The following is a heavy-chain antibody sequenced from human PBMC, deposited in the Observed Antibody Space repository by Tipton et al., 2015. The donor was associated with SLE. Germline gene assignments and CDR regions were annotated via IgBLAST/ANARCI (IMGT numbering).Heavy chain of an antibody. Sequence: TLSLTCTVSGGSISSYYWSWIRQPPGKGLEWIGYIYYSGSTNYNPSLKSRVTISVDTSKNQFSLKLSSVTAADTAVYYCARGDVQLSFDYWGQGTVVTVFS. D-gene: IGHD5-18*01. CDR1: GGSISSYY. V-gene: IGHV4-59*01. CDR3: ARGDVQLSFDY. J-gene: IGHJ4*02. CDR2: IYYSGST.